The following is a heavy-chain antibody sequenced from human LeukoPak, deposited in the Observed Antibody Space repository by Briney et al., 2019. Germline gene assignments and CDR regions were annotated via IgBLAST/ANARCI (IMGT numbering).Heavy chain of an antibody. CDR2: ISGSGGST. CDR1: GFTFSSYA. CDR3: TYFGYSYGPFDY. D-gene: IGHD5-18*01. J-gene: IGHJ4*02. V-gene: IGHV3-23*01. Sequence: GGSLRLSCAASGFTFSSYAMSWVRQAPGKGLEWVSAISGSGGSTYYADSVQGRFTISRDNSKNTLYLQMNSLRAEDTAAYYCTYFGYSYGPFDYWGQGTLVTVSS.